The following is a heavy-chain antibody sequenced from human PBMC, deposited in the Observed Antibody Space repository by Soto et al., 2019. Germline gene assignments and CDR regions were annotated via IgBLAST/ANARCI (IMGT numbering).Heavy chain of an antibody. Sequence: PGGSLRLSCGTSGFTFSSYSMNWVRQTPGKGLEWVSSISSSSIYIYYADSVKGRFTISRDNAKNSLYLQMNSLRAEDTAVYYCAAVHIVGATTPSLAADYWGQGTLVTVSS. CDR3: AAVHIVGATTPSLAADY. CDR2: ISSSSIYI. CDR1: GFTFSSYS. V-gene: IGHV3-21*03. D-gene: IGHD1-26*01. J-gene: IGHJ4*02.